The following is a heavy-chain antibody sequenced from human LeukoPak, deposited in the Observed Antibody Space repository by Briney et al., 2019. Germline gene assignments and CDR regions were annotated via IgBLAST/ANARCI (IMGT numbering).Heavy chain of an antibody. V-gene: IGHV1-2*02. CDR3: ARGSYDFWSGYRSFDY. CDR2: INPNSGGT. Sequence: ASVKVSCKASGYTFTGHYMHWVRQAPGQGLEWMGWINPNSGGTNYAQKFQGRVTMTRDTSISTAYMELSRLRSDDTAVYYCARGSYDFWSGYRSFDYWGQGTLVTVSS. CDR1: GYTFTGHY. D-gene: IGHD3-3*01. J-gene: IGHJ4*02.